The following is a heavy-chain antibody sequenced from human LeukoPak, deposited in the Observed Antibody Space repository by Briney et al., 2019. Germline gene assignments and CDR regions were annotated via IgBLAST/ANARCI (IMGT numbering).Heavy chain of an antibody. V-gene: IGHV1-24*01. J-gene: IGHJ5*02. CDR3: ATDRRDRPAAMGQWFDP. CDR1: GYTLTELS. Sequence: ASVKVSCKVSGYTLTELSMHWVRQAPGKGLEWMGGLDPEDGETIYAQKFQGRVTMTEDTSTDTAYMELSSLRSEDTAVYYCATDRRDRPAAMGQWFDPWGQGTLVTVSS. CDR2: LDPEDGET. D-gene: IGHD2-2*01.